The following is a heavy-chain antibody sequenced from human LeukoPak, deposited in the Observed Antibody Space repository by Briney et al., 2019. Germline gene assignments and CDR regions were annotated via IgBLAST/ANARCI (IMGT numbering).Heavy chain of an antibody. Sequence: PGRSLRLSCAASGFTFTSYAMSWVRQAPGKGLEWVSAITGTGGSTYYSASVKGRFTISRDNSKNTLYLQMSSLRAEDTAMYYCAKVRDSRDWYKDAFDIWGQGTMVTVSS. CDR2: ITGTGGST. D-gene: IGHD6-19*01. CDR1: GFTFTSYA. V-gene: IGHV3-23*01. CDR3: AKVRDSRDWYKDAFDI. J-gene: IGHJ3*02.